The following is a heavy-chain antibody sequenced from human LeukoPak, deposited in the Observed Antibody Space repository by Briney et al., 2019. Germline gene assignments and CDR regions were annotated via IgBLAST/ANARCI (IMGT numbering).Heavy chain of an antibody. CDR3: ARSSVVPAAILLRSDAFDI. D-gene: IGHD2-2*02. Sequence: SQTLSLTCTVSGGSISSGGYYWSWIRQPPGKGLEWIGYIYHSGSTYYNPSLKSRVTISVDTSKNQFSLKLSSVTAADTAVYYCARSSVVPAAILLRSDAFDIWGQGTMVTVSS. CDR1: GGSISSGGYY. V-gene: IGHV4-30-2*01. J-gene: IGHJ3*02. CDR2: IYHSGST.